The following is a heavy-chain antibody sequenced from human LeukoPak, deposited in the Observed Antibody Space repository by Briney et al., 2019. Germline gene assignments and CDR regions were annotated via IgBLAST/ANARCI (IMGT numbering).Heavy chain of an antibody. CDR1: GGSISSGGYY. V-gene: IGHV4-31*11. CDR3: ATRAYDSSGYQLDY. J-gene: IGHJ4*02. CDR2: IYYSGST. Sequence: SGTLSLTCAVSGGSISSGGYYWSWIRQHPGKGLEWIGYIYYSGSTYYNPSLKSRVTISVDTSKNQFSLKLSSVTAADTAVYYCATRAYDSSGYQLDYWGQGTLVTVSS. D-gene: IGHD3-22*01.